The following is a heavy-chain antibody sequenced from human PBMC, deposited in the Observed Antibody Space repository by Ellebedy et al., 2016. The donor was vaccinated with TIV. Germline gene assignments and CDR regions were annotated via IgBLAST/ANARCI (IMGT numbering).Heavy chain of an antibody. CDR2: ISSTSSTI. CDR1: GFTFSTYT. J-gene: IGHJ4*02. CDR3: ARDFQWGFDH. D-gene: IGHD1-26*01. V-gene: IGHV3-48*02. Sequence: PGGSLRLSCAASGFTFSTYTMNWVRQAPGKGLEWVAYISSTSSTIYYPDSMKGLLTISRDNAKNSLYLQMNSLRDEDKAVDYCARDFQWGFDHWGQGTLVTVSS.